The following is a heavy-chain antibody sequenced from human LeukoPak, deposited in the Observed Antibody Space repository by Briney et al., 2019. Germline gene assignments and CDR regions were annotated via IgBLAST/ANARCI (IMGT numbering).Heavy chain of an antibody. J-gene: IGHJ4*02. V-gene: IGHV3-73*01. CDR3: ARSLGMEDY. D-gene: IGHD7-27*01. Sequence: GGSLRLSCAASGFTFSASPMHWVRQASGKGLEWVGRITGTHATAYSATVKGRFTISRDDSKYTTYLQMNSLETEDTAVYYCARSLGMEDYWGQGTLVTVSS. CDR2: ITGTHAT. CDR1: GFTFSASP.